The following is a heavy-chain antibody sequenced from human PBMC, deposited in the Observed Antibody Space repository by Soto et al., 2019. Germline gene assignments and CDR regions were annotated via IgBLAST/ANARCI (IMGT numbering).Heavy chain of an antibody. J-gene: IGHJ6*02. CDR2: IYYSGST. V-gene: IGHV4-39*01. D-gene: IGHD6-6*01. CDR3: ARRGADREPPEYYYYGLDV. Sequence: SETLSLTCTVSGGSISSSSYYWGWIRQPPGKGLEWIGSIYYSGSTYYNPSRKSRVTISVDTSKNQFSLRLSSVTAADTAVYYCARRGADREPPEYYYYGLDVWGQGTTVTVSS. CDR1: GGSISSSSYY.